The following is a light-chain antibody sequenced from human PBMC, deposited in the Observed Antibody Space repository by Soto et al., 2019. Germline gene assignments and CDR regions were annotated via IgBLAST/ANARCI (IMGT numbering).Light chain of an antibody. CDR2: DVS. V-gene: IGLV2-14*01. CDR1: SSDVGGNKF. Sequence: QSVLTQPASVSGSPGQSITISCTGTSSDVGGNKFVSWYQHHPGRAPKVIISDVSHRPSGVSNRFSGSKSGSTASLTISGLQAEDEADYYCCSYTSSNTYVFGSGTKVTV. J-gene: IGLJ1*01. CDR3: CSYTSSNTYV.